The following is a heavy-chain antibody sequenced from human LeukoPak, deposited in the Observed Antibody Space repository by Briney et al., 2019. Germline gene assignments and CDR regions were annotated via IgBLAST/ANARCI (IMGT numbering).Heavy chain of an antibody. D-gene: IGHD1-26*01. Sequence: PGRSLRLSCAASGFTFDDYAMHWVRQAPGKGLEWVSGISWNSGSIGYADSVKGRFTISRDNAKNSLYLQMNSLRTEDTALYYCAKDQAKGSGSYSVPADYWGQGTLVTVSS. J-gene: IGHJ4*02. CDR2: ISWNSGSI. V-gene: IGHV3-9*01. CDR1: GFTFDDYA. CDR3: AKDQAKGSGSYSVPADY.